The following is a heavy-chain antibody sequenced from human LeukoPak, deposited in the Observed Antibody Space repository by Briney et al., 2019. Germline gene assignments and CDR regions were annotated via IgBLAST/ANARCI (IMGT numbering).Heavy chain of an antibody. Sequence: PEGSLRLSCAASGFTFSSYEMNWVRQAPGKGLEWVSYISSSGSTIYYADSVKGRFTISRDNAKNSLYLQMNSLRAEDTAVSYCAELGITMIGGVWGKGTTVTISS. CDR1: GFTFSSYE. CDR2: ISSSGSTI. D-gene: IGHD3-10*02. CDR3: AELGITMIGGV. V-gene: IGHV3-48*03. J-gene: IGHJ6*04.